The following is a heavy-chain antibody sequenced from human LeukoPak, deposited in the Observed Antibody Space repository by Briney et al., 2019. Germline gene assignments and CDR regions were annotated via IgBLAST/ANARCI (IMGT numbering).Heavy chain of an antibody. CDR1: GYTFSSYY. J-gene: IGHJ4*02. CDR3: ARVEGGYYDSSGYYSY. V-gene: IGHV3-74*01. CDR2: INSDGSST. Sequence: GGSLRLSCTASGYTFSSYYMHWVRQAPGQGLVWISRINSDGSSTSYADSVKGRFTISRDNAKNTLYLQMNSLRAEDTAVYYCARVEGGYYDSSGYYSYWGQGTLVTVSS. D-gene: IGHD3-22*01.